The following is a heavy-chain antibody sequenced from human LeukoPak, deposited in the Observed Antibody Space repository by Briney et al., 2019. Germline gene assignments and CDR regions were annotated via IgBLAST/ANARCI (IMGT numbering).Heavy chain of an antibody. V-gene: IGHV3-11*04. Sequence: LSLTCTVSGGSISSSSFYWGWIRQTPGKGLEWISYISSSGGTIFYADSVKGRFTISRDNAKNSVYLQMNSLRAEDTAVYYCATGPSGYFFNYWGQGTLVTVSS. CDR3: ATGPSGYFFNY. J-gene: IGHJ4*02. D-gene: IGHD2-8*02. CDR2: ISSSGGTI. CDR1: GGSISSSSFY.